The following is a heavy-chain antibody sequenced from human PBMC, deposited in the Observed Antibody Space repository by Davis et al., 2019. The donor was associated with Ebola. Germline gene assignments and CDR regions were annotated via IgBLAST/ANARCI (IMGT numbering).Heavy chain of an antibody. CDR1: GFTFSDYY. CDR2: ISSSGSTI. CDR3: AVPRVLRYFDWDSLHLNYYGMDV. D-gene: IGHD3-9*01. V-gene: IGHV3-11*01. J-gene: IGHJ6*02. Sequence: PGGSLRLSCAASGFTFSDYYMSWIRQAPGKGLEWVSYISSSGSTIYYADSVKGRFTISRDNAKNSLYLQMNSLRAEDTAVYYCAVPRVLRYFDWDSLHLNYYGMDVWGQGTTVTVSS.